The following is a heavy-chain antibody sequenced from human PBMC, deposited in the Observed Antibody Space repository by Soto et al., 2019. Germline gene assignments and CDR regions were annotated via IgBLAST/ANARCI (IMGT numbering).Heavy chain of an antibody. D-gene: IGHD4-17*01. CDR3: AKDPNGDYVGAFDS. CDR1: GFTFSSYA. J-gene: IGHJ4*02. V-gene: IGHV3-23*01. Sequence: GGSLRLSCAASGFTFSSYAMTWVRQAPGKGLEYVSSITGSGAGTFYADSVKGRFTISRDNSKNTLYLQLSSLRAEDTAIYFCAKDPNGDYVGAFDSWGQGSLVTVSS. CDR2: ITGSGAGT.